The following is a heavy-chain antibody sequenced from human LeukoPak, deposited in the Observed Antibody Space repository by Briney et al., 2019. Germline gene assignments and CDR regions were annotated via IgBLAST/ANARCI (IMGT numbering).Heavy chain of an antibody. D-gene: IGHD3-10*01. J-gene: IGHJ3*02. CDR3: AGSLGWFDAFDI. V-gene: IGHV1-18*04. CDR2: ISAYNGNT. CDR1: VYTFTSYG. Sequence: GASVTVSRMASVYTFTSYGISWVRQAPGQGRAWMGWISAYNGNTNYAQKLQGRVTMTTDTSTSTAYMELRSLRSDDTAVYYCAGSLGWFDAFDIWGQGTMVTVSS.